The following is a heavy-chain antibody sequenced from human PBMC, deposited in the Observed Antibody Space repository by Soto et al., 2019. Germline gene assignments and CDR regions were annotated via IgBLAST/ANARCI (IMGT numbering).Heavy chain of an antibody. J-gene: IGHJ4*02. CDR2: ISGSGGST. Sequence: GGSLRLSCAASGFPFSSYAMSWVRQAPGKGLEWVSAISGSGGSTYYADSVKGRFTISRDNSKNTLYLQMNSLRAEDTAVYYCANCIAAAGIVDYWGQGTLVTVSS. CDR1: GFPFSSYA. CDR3: ANCIAAAGIVDY. D-gene: IGHD6-13*01. V-gene: IGHV3-23*01.